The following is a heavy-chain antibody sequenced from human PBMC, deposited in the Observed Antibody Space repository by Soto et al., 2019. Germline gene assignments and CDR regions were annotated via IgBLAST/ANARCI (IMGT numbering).Heavy chain of an antibody. CDR3: ARARGRDTIFGVVQFDP. CDR2: IYYSGST. D-gene: IGHD3-3*01. CDR1: GGSISSGDYY. J-gene: IGHJ5*02. V-gene: IGHV4-30-4*01. Sequence: ASETLSLTCTVSGGSISSGDYYWSWIRQPPGKGLEWIGYIYYSGSTYYNPSLKSRVTISVDTSKNQFSLKLSSVTAADTAVYYCARARGRDTIFGVVQFDPWGQGTLVTVSS.